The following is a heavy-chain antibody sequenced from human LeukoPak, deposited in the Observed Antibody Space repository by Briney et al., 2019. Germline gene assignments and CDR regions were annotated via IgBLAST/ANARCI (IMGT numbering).Heavy chain of an antibody. V-gene: IGHV3-7*01. CDR2: IKQDGSEK. CDR1: GFTFSSYW. Sequence: GGSLRLSCAASGFTFSSYWMSWVRQAPGKGLEWVANIKQDGSEKYYVDSVKGRFTISRDSAENSLYLQMNSLRAEDTAVYYCARDMVTTNTLYALDIWGQGTMITVSS. CDR3: ARDMVTTNTLYALDI. J-gene: IGHJ3*02. D-gene: IGHD2-21*02.